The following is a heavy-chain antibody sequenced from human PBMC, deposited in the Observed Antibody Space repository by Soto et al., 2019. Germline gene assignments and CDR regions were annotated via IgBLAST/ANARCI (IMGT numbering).Heavy chain of an antibody. Sequence: GASVKVSCKASGYTFTGHYMHWVRQAPGQGLEWMGWINPNSGGTNYAQKFQGWVTMTRDTSISTAYMELSRLRSDDTAVYYCARGLPPEQIAVAGHGPFDYWGQGTLVTVSS. CDR2: INPNSGGT. D-gene: IGHD6-19*01. V-gene: IGHV1-2*04. CDR3: ARGLPPEQIAVAGHGPFDY. J-gene: IGHJ4*02. CDR1: GYTFTGHY.